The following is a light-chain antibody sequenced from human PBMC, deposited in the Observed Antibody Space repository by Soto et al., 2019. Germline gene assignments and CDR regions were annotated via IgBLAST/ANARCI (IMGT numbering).Light chain of an antibody. CDR1: SSDVGGYNY. J-gene: IGLJ1*01. CDR3: SSYVGTNTYV. CDR2: EVS. Sequence: QSVLTQAPSATGSPGQSVTISCTGTSSDVGGYNYVSWYQQHPGKAPKLLIYEVSRRPSGVPDRFSGSKSGNTASLTVSGLQAEDEADYYCSSYVGTNTYVFGTGTKVTVL. V-gene: IGLV2-8*01.